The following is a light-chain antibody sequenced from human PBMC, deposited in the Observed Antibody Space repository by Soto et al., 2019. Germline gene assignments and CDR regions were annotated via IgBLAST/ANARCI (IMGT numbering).Light chain of an antibody. CDR3: LVFDSSLTGWV. CDR1: SSNIGEDYD. V-gene: IGLV1-40*01. CDR2: GNH. Sequence: QAVVTQPPSGSGAPGQRITISCAGSSSNIGEDYDVEWIQQRPGTAPKVVIYGNHQRPSGIPERFSGSKSGTSASLAITGLQADDEADYYCLVFDSSLTGWVFGGGTKLTVL. J-gene: IGLJ3*02.